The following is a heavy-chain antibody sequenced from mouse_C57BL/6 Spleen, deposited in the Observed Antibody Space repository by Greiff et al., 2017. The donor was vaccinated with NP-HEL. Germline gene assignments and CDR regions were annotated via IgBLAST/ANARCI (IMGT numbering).Heavy chain of an antibody. CDR3: TRRELTGSYWYFDV. V-gene: IGHV1-15*01. D-gene: IGHD4-1*01. CDR1: GYTFTDYE. J-gene: IGHJ1*03. CDR2: IDPETGGT. Sequence: QVQLQQSGAELVRPGASVTLSCKASGYTFTDYEMHWVKQTPVHGLEWIGAIDPETGGTDYNQKFKGKAILTADKSSSTAYMELRSLTSEDSAVYYCTRRELTGSYWYFDVWGTGTTVTVSS.